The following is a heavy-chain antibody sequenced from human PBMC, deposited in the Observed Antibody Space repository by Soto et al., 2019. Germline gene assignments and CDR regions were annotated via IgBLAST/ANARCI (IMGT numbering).Heavy chain of an antibody. CDR2: IIPKLGSA. CDR1: GGGNLRDYR. CDR3: ARSTMNYDFWSGYYSHQVGWFDP. Sequence: SVKVSCKASGGGNLRDYRTTWVRRAPGQGLEWMGGIIPKLGSANYAQNFQGRVTITADESTNTAYMELRSLRSDDTAVYYCARSTMNYDFWSGYYSHQVGWFDPWGQGTLVTVSS. V-gene: IGHV1-69*13. D-gene: IGHD3-3*01. J-gene: IGHJ5*02.